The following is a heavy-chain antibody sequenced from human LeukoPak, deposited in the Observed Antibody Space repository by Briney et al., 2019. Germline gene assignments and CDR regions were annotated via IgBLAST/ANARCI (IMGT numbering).Heavy chain of an antibody. CDR1: GFIFKSYY. Sequence: GGSLRLSCAASGFIFKSYYMDWVRQAPGKGLEWVALISGSGSRGSGITGGNTYYADSVKGRFSISRDDSQNTVYLQMNSLRVEDTATYFCAKGRCGDSSCWYFDAWAKGTRVTVSP. D-gene: IGHD6-13*01. J-gene: IGHJ4*02. CDR2: ISGSGSRGSGITGGNT. CDR3: AKGRCGDSSCWYFDA. V-gene: IGHV3-23*01.